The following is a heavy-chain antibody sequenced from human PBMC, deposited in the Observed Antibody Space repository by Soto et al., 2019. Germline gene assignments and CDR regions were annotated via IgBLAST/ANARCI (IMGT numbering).Heavy chain of an antibody. Sequence: QVQLVQSGAEVKKPGSSVKVSCKASGGTFSSYAISWVRQAPGQGLEWMGGIIPIPGTANYAPKFQGRVTITADESPSTAYMALSSLRSEDTAVYYCARSQGSSTSLDIYYYYYSGMAVWGPGTTVTVSS. J-gene: IGHJ6*02. V-gene: IGHV1-69*01. CDR2: IIPIPGTA. D-gene: IGHD2-2*01. CDR1: GGTFSSYA. CDR3: ARSQGSSTSLDIYYYYYSGMAV.